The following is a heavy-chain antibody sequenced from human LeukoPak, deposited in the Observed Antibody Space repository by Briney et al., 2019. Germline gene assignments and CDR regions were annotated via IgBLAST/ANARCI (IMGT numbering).Heavy chain of an antibody. CDR2: IKQDGSEK. CDR1: GFTFSSYW. D-gene: IGHD3-22*01. J-gene: IGHJ4*02. CDR3: AKRGVVIRVILVGFHKEAYYFDS. Sequence: GGSLRLSCAASGFTFSSYWMSWVRQAPGKGLEWVANIKQDGSEKYYVDSVKGRFTISRDNRKNTLYLQMNSLRVEDTAVYFCAKRGVVIRVILVGFHKEAYYFDSWGQGALVTVSS. V-gene: IGHV3-7*03.